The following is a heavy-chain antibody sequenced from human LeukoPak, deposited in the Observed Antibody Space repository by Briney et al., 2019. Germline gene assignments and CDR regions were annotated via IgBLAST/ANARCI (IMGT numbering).Heavy chain of an antibody. CDR3: ARDQGAQGSGSKNCFDP. Sequence: ASVKVSCKASGYSFTGYYLHWVRQAPGQGLEWMGWINPKSGGTNHAQKFQGRVTTTRDTSISTAYMELSSLRSDDTAVYYCARDQGAQGSGSKNCFDPWGQGTLVTVSS. V-gene: IGHV1-2*02. CDR2: INPKSGGT. J-gene: IGHJ5*02. D-gene: IGHD3-10*01. CDR1: GYSFTGYY.